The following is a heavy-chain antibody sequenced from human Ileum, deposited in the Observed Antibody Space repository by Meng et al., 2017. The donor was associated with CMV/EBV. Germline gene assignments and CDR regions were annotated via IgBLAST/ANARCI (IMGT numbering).Heavy chain of an antibody. J-gene: IGHJ6*02. V-gene: IGHV3-30*02. D-gene: IGHD4-23*01. CDR3: AKEGGGGGNSGAGYGTDV. CDR2: IRYDAGYE. CDR1: GFSFSSHG. Sequence: GESLKISCAASGFSFSSHGMHWVRQAPGKGLEWGAFIRYDAGYEWYVDSVKGRFTISRDNSKNTLNLQMNSLRDEDTAVYYCAKEGGGGGNSGAGYGTDVWGQGTTVTVSS.